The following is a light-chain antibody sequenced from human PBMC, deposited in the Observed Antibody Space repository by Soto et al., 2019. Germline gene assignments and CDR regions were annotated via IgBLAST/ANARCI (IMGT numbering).Light chain of an antibody. CDR3: AAWDDSLSGYV. V-gene: IGLV1-44*01. CDR2: SNN. CDR1: SSNIGRNT. J-gene: IGLJ1*01. Sequence: QSALTQPHSTSGTPGQRVTISCSGSSSNIGRNTVNWYQHLPGSAPKLLIYSNNQRPSGVPDRFSGSKSGTSASLAVSGLQSEDEADYYCAAWDDSLSGYVFGTGTKGTVL.